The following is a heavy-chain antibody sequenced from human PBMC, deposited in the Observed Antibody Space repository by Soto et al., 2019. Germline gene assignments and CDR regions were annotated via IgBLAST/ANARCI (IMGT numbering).Heavy chain of an antibody. Sequence: GGSLRLSCAASGFSFSRHAMSWVRQAPGKGLEWVSTISSGGTTYYADSVKGRFTISRDNSKNTQSLQMNSLGAEDTAVYYCAKLGYCSGGTCYLDYYYGVDVWGQGTTVTVSS. V-gene: IGHV3-23*01. CDR1: GFSFSRHA. J-gene: IGHJ6*02. CDR3: AKLGYCSGGTCYLDYYYGVDV. CDR2: ISSGGTT. D-gene: IGHD2-15*01.